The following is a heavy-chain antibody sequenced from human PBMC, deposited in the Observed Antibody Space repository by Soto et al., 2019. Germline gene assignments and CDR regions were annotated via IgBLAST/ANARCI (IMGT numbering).Heavy chain of an antibody. Sequence: QVQLXQWGAGLLKPXXTLSLTCAVYGGSFSGYYWSWIRQPPGKGLEWIGEINHSGSTNYNPSLKSRVTISVDTSKNQFSLKLSSVTAADTAVYYCARGGNSGYVWWXQGTLVTVSS. CDR1: GGSFSGYY. J-gene: IGHJ4*02. CDR2: INHSGST. CDR3: ARGGNSGYVW. D-gene: IGHD5-12*01. V-gene: IGHV4-34*01.